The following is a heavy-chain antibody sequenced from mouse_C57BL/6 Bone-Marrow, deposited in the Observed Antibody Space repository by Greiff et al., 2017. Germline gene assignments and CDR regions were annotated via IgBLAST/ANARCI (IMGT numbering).Heavy chain of an antibody. J-gene: IGHJ4*01. CDR1: GYTFTSYW. Sequence: QVQLQQPGAELVRPGSSVKLSCKASGYTFTSYWMHWVKQRPIQGLEWIGNIDPSDSETHYNQKFKDKATLTVDKSSSTAYIQLSSLTSEDSAVYYCARGRGVRGAMDYWGQGTSVTVSS. D-gene: IGHD2-2*01. CDR2: IDPSDSET. V-gene: IGHV1-52*01. CDR3: ARGRGVRGAMDY.